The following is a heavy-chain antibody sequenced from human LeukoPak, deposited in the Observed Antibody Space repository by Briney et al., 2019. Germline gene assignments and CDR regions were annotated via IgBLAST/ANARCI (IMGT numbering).Heavy chain of an antibody. CDR2: INQDGSET. Sequence: GGSLRLSCTASGFTFSNYWMSWVRQAPGKGLEWVAYINQDGSETNYVDSGKGRFTVSRDNSKNTLYLQMNSLRAEDTAVYYCAGVAYYYYYMDVWGKGTTVTVSS. V-gene: IGHV3-7*01. CDR3: AGVAYYYYYMDV. CDR1: GFTFSNYW. J-gene: IGHJ6*03.